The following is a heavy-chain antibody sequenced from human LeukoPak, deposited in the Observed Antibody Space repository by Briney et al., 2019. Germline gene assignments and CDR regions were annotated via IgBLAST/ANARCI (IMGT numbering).Heavy chain of an antibody. J-gene: IGHJ4*02. CDR2: ISTSGST. Sequence: SETLSLTCAVSAASISNYYWSWIRQAPGKGLEWIGYISTSGSTNYNPSLKSRGSISLDTSKNRSALNLNFVTPADRAVEYCASPRSGYRYTFDYWGQGALVTVSS. CDR3: ASPRSGYRYTFDY. CDR1: AASISNYY. V-gene: IGHV4-4*09. D-gene: IGHD3-22*01.